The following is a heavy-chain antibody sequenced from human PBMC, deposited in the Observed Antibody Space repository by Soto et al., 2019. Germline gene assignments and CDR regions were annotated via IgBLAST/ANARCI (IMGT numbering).Heavy chain of an antibody. Sequence: AAVKVSCKASGYTFTSYDSNWVRQATGQGLEWMGWMNPNSGNTGYAQKFQGRVTMNWNTSISTAYMELSSLRSEDTAVYYCARGGATAIPYDAFDIWGQGTMVTVSS. D-gene: IGHD5-18*01. V-gene: IGHV1-8*01. CDR2: MNPNSGNT. J-gene: IGHJ3*02. CDR3: ARGGATAIPYDAFDI. CDR1: GYTFTSYD.